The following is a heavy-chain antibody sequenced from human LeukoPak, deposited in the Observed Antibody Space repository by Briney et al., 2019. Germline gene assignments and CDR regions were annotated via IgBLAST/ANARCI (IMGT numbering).Heavy chain of an antibody. V-gene: IGHV4-59*01. CDR1: GGSISSYD. Sequence: SETLSLTCTVSGGSISSYDWSWIRQPPGKGLEWIGNIYYSGNSNYNPSLKSRVTISLDTSKNQFSLKVISVTAADTAVYYCASRRRGYSIFDYWGQGTLVTVSA. CDR2: IYYSGNS. J-gene: IGHJ4*02. CDR3: ASRRRGYSIFDY. D-gene: IGHD4-11*01.